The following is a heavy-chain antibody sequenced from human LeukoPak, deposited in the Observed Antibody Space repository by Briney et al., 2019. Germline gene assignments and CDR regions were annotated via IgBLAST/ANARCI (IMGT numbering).Heavy chain of an antibody. CDR3: ARDPPESSYYYYMDV. J-gene: IGHJ6*03. CDR1: GFTFTTYG. D-gene: IGHD3-10*01. Sequence: GGSLRLSCAASGFTFTTYGFHWVRQAPGKGLEWVANIKQDGSEKYYVDSVKGRFTISRDNAKNSLYLQMNSLRAEDTAVYYCARDPPESSYYYYMDVWGKGTTVTVSS. CDR2: IKQDGSEK. V-gene: IGHV3-7*01.